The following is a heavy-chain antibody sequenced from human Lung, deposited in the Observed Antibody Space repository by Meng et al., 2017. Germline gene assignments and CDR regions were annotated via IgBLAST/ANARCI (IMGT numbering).Heavy chain of an antibody. Sequence: QVQLVQSGAEGKKPGASVKFACKTSGGSFSTHTFSWVRQAPGQGLEWMGGLIAVFDKTKAAPRFQDRVTFTADESTSTAYMELSSLTFDDTAVYFCARGRRNEPLFDYWGQGTLVTVSS. CDR2: LIAVFDKT. V-gene: IGHV1-69*13. CDR1: GGSFSTHT. CDR3: ARGRRNEPLFDY. D-gene: IGHD1-14*01. J-gene: IGHJ4*02.